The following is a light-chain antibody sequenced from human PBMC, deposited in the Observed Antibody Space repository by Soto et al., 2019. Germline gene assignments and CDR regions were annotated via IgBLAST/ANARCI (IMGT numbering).Light chain of an antibody. CDR2: GAS. Sequence: EIVLPQSPGTLSLSPGERSTLSCRASQSVSCSYLAWYQQKPGQATRLLIYGASSRATGIPDRFSGSGSGTDFTLNISRLEPEDFAVYYCQQYGSSPPWTLGQGTKV. V-gene: IGKV3-20*01. J-gene: IGKJ1*01. CDR1: QSVSCSY. CDR3: QQYGSSPPWT.